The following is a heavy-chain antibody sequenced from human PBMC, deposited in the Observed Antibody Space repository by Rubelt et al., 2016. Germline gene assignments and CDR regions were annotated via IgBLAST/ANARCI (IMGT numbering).Heavy chain of an antibody. CDR1: GFTFSSYG. CDR2: IWYDGSNK. J-gene: IGHJ4*02. V-gene: IGHV3-33*01. CDR3: ARVPYGDYVWGLLGY. D-gene: IGHD3-16*01. Sequence: QVQLVESGGGVVQPGRSLRLSCAASGFTFSSYGMHWVRQAPGKGLEWVAVIWYDGSNKYYADSVKGRFTISRDNSKNTLYLQMNSLRAEDTAVYYCARVPYGDYVWGLLGYWGQGTLVTVSS.